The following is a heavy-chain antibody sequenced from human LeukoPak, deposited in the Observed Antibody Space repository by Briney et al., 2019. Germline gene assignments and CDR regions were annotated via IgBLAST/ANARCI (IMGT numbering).Heavy chain of an antibody. V-gene: IGHV3-21*01. J-gene: IGHJ4*02. D-gene: IGHD2/OR15-2a*01. CDR3: TRDATYYLRYGYFDY. Sequence: GGSLRLSCAGSGFALKSYSLSWVRQAPGKGLEWVSSISSTSAYIYYADSVKGRFTISRDNAKNSVYLQMNSLRAEDTAVYYCTRDATYYLRYGYFDYWGRGTLVTVSS. CDR2: ISSTSAYI. CDR1: GFALKSYS.